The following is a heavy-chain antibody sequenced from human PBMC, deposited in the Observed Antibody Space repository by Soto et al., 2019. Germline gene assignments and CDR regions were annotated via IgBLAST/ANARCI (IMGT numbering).Heavy chain of an antibody. Sequence: GGSLRLSCAASGLTFSSYSMNWVRQAPGKGLEWVSYISSSSSTIYYADSVKGRFTISRDNAKNSLYLQMNSLRAEDTAVYYCAGGPAYYYYYGMDVWGQGTTVTVSS. CDR3: AGGPAYYYYYGMDV. D-gene: IGHD2-2*01. V-gene: IGHV3-48*01. J-gene: IGHJ6*02. CDR1: GLTFSSYS. CDR2: ISSSSSTI.